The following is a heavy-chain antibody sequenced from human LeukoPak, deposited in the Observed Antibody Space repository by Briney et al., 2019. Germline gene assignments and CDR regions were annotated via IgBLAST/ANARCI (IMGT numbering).Heavy chain of an antibody. CDR2: ITSNGGST. D-gene: IGHD6-19*01. CDR3: VTRYSSGWYDY. Sequence: GGSLRLSCSASGFTFSTYGMYWVRQAPGKGLEYVSAITSNGGSTYYADSVKGRFTISRDNSKNTLYLQMSTLRAEDTAVYYCVTRYSSGWYDYWGQGTLVTVS. V-gene: IGHV3-64D*09. J-gene: IGHJ4*02. CDR1: GFTFSTYG.